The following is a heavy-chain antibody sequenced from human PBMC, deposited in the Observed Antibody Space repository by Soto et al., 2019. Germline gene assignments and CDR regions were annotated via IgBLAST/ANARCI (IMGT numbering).Heavy chain of an antibody. V-gene: IGHV3-23*01. J-gene: IGHJ4*02. CDR1: GFTFSSYA. D-gene: IGHD3-16*02. CDR2: ISGSGGST. CDR3: AKDLTFPYDYIWGSYRLVY. Sequence: GGSLRLSCAASGFTFSSYAMSWVRQAPGKGLEWVSAISGSGGSTYYADSVKGRFTISRDNSKNTLYLQMNSLRAEDTAVYYCAKDLTFPYDYIWGSYRLVYWGQGTLVTVSS.